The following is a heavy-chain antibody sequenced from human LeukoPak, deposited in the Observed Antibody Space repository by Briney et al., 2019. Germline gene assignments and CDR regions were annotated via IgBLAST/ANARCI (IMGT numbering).Heavy chain of an antibody. J-gene: IGHJ6*03. CDR2: IYYSGST. CDR1: GGSISSYY. V-gene: IGHV4-59*01. Sequence: KTSETLSLTCTVSGGSISSYYWSWIRQPPGKGLEWIGYIYYSGSTNYNPSLKSRVTISVDTSKNQFSLKLSSVTAADTAVYYCARDGGASYYYYYMDVWGKGTTVTISS. D-gene: IGHD3-16*01. CDR3: ARDGGASYYYYYMDV.